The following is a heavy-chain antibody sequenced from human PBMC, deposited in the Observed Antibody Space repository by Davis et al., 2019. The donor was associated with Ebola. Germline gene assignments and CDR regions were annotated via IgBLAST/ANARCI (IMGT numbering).Heavy chain of an antibody. CDR1: GFTFSSYA. CDR3: VKDRFTVVVVHGGFDY. V-gene: IGHV3-64D*06. J-gene: IGHJ4*02. CDR2: ISTNGENT. D-gene: IGHD2-15*01. Sequence: GGSLRLSCSASGFTFSSYAMHWVRQAPGEGLESVSRISTNGENTYYAESVKGRFTISRDNSKDTLYLQMRSLRTEDTAVYYCVKDRFTVVVVHGGFDYWGQGTLVTVSS.